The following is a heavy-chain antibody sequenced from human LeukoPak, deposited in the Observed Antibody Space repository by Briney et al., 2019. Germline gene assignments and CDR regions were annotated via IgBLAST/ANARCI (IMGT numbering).Heavy chain of an antibody. Sequence: SETLSLTCTVAGGSISSYYWSWIRQPPGKGLEWIGYIYYSGSTNYNPSLKSRVTISVDTSKDQFSLKLSSVTAADTAVYYCARDLNDLDAFDIWGQGTMVTVSS. CDR3: ARDLNDLDAFDI. D-gene: IGHD2-21*02. CDR1: GGSISSYY. CDR2: IYYSGST. J-gene: IGHJ3*02. V-gene: IGHV4-59*01.